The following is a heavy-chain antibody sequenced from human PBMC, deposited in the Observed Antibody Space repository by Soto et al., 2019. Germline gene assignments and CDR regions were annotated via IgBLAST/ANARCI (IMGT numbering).Heavy chain of an antibody. CDR3: ARDCSGSACYQASFDY. Sequence: SETLSLTCSVSAGSISTCHWCWIRKPAGKGLEWIGRIYYTGSTDYNPSLKSRVTMSVDTSKNQFSLKVSSVTAADTAVYYCARDCSGSACYQASFDYSGQGTLVTVS. CDR1: AGSISTCH. J-gene: IGHJ4*02. D-gene: IGHD2-15*01. CDR2: IYYTGST. V-gene: IGHV4-4*07.